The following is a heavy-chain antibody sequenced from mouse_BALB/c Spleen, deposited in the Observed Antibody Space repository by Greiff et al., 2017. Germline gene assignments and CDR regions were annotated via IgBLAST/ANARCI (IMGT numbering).Heavy chain of an antibody. CDR3: ARGDYDGGSYAMDY. CDR2: INPYNGGT. J-gene: IGHJ4*01. CDR1: GYSFTGYT. D-gene: IGHD2-4*01. V-gene: IGHV1-18*01. Sequence: VQLQQSGAELARPGASVKMSCKASGYSFTGYTMNWVKQSHGKNLEWIGLINPYNGGTSYNQKFKGKATLTVDKSSSTAYMELLSLTSEDSAVYYCARGDYDGGSYAMDYWGQGTSVTVSS.